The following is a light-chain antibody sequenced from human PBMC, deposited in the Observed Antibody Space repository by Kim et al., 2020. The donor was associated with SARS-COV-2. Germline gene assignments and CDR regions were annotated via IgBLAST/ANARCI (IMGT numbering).Light chain of an antibody. Sequence: QSALTQPASVSGSPGQSITISCTGTSSDVGGYNYVSWYQQHPGKAPKLMIYDVSDRPSGVSNLFSGSKSGNTASLTISGLQAEDEADYYCSSYTSTYVIFGGGTQLTVL. CDR1: SSDVGGYNY. J-gene: IGLJ2*01. CDR2: DVS. CDR3: SSYTSTYVI. V-gene: IGLV2-14*03.